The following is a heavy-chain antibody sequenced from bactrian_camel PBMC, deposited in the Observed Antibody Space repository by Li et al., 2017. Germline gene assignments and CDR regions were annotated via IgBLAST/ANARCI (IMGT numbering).Heavy chain of an antibody. Sequence: VQLVESGGGEVRTGESLRLSCEVSGWPYGAYLMGWFRQAPGKEREEVAKIDSDGTTTYANSVKGRFTISKDNAKNTLYLQMNSLKPEDTATYYCAQDSGWGSNIDCGRAWYQYNYWGQGTQVTVS. CDR3: AQDSGWGSNIDCGRAWYQYNY. J-gene: IGHJ4*01. V-gene: IGHV3S53*01. CDR2: IDSDGTT. D-gene: IGHD4*01. CDR1: GWPYGAYL.